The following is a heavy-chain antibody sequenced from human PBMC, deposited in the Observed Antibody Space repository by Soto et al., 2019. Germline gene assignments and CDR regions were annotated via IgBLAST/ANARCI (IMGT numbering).Heavy chain of an antibody. CDR3: ARGRIWQQLVRGWFVL. D-gene: IGHD6-13*01. J-gene: IGHJ5*02. V-gene: IGHV1-69*13. CDR2: IIPIFGTA. Sequence: PVKVSCTSSGGTFSSYAISWVRQAPGQGLEWMGGIIPIFGTANYAQKFQGRVTITADESTSTAYMELSSLRSEDTAVYYCARGRIWQQLVRGWFVLCGQGT. CDR1: GGTFSSYA.